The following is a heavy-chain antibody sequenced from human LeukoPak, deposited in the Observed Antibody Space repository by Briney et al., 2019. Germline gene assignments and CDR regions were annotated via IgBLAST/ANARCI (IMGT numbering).Heavy chain of an antibody. J-gene: IGHJ5*02. Sequence: ASVRVSCKASGYTFTGYYMHWVRQAPGQGFEWMGWINLNTGYTNYAQNFQGWVTMTRDTSISTAYMELSRLRSDDTAVYYCARSIAVTGRGASWLFDLWGQGTLVTVSS. CDR2: INLNTGYT. V-gene: IGHV1-2*04. CDR1: GYTFTGYY. D-gene: IGHD6-19*01. CDR3: ARSIAVTGRGASWLFDL.